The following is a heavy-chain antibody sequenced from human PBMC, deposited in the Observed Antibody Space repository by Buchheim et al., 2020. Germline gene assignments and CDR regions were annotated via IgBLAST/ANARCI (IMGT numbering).Heavy chain of an antibody. CDR3: ARDPNSLYTVWGMDV. CDR1: GFTFSSYW. Sequence: EVQLVESGGGLVQPGGSLRLSCAASGFTFSSYWMHWVRQAPGKGLVWVSSINNDGSSTSYADSVKGRFTISRDNAKNTLYLKMNSLEAEDTAVYYCARDPNSLYTVWGMDVWGQGTT. CDR2: INNDGSST. V-gene: IGHV3-74*01. J-gene: IGHJ6*02. D-gene: IGHD2-2*02.